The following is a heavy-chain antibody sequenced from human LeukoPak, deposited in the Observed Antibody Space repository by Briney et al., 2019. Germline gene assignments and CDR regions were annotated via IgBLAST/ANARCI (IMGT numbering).Heavy chain of an antibody. CDR1: GFTFSSYG. Sequence: GGSLRLSCAASGFTFSSYGMHWVRQAPGKGLEWVAFIRYDGNNKYYADSVKGRFTISRDNSKNTLSLQMNSLRAEDTAVYYCARDPLKATVTTTYYFDYWGQGTLVTVSS. V-gene: IGHV3-30*02. CDR2: IRYDGNNK. CDR3: ARDPLKATVTTTYYFDY. J-gene: IGHJ4*02. D-gene: IGHD4-17*01.